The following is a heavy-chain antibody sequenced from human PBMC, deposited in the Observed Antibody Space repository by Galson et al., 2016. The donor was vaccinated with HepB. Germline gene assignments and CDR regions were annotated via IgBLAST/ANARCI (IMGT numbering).Heavy chain of an antibody. Sequence: SLRLSCAASGFTVNNIYMSWVRQAPGKGLEWVSVIYSGGSTYYADSVKGRFTISSDSSKNTLYLQMNRLRVEDTGVYYCARGGGYSGNNYVPPGDYWGQGPVVTVSS. J-gene: IGHJ4*02. CDR3: ARGGGYSGNNYVPPGDY. V-gene: IGHV3-53*01. CDR1: GFTVNNIY. CDR2: IYSGGST. D-gene: IGHD5-12*01.